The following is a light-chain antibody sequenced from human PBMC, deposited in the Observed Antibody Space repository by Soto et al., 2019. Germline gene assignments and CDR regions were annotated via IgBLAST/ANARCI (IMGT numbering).Light chain of an antibody. CDR2: DLS. CDR3: SSYTSSRTLV. Sequence: QSALTQPASVSGSPGQSITISCTGTSNDVGGYNFVSWYQQHPGKAPKLMIYDLSNRPSGVSNRFSGSKSGNTASLTISRLQAEDKADYYCSSYTSSRTLVFGGGTKLTVL. J-gene: IGLJ2*01. V-gene: IGLV2-14*01. CDR1: SNDVGGYNF.